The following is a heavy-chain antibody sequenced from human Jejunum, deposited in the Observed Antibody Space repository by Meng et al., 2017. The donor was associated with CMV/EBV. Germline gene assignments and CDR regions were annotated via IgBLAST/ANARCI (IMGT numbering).Heavy chain of an antibody. Sequence: VQLGASGGGVVQPGGSLRLSCVTSGISFSNSGMHWVRQAPGKGLEWVVFIRNDGSEIYYVDSVKGRFTISRDNSKNTVYLQMDSLRVEDTGIYYCVKDKGRTALDYWGQGSLVTVSS. J-gene: IGHJ4*02. D-gene: IGHD3-10*01. CDR3: VKDKGRTALDY. V-gene: IGHV3-30*02. CDR1: GISFSNSG. CDR2: IRNDGSEI.